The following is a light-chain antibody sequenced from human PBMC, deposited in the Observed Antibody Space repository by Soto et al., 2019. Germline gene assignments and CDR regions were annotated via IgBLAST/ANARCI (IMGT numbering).Light chain of an antibody. CDR1: QSVSSY. CDR3: QQRSNWPSIT. V-gene: IGKV3-11*01. J-gene: IGKJ5*01. CDR2: DAS. Sequence: EIVLTQSPATLSLSPGERATLSCRASQSVSSYLAWYQQKPGQAPRLLIYDASNRATGIPARFSGSGSGTDFTLPISSLEPEDFAFYYCQQRSNWPSITFGQGTRLEIK.